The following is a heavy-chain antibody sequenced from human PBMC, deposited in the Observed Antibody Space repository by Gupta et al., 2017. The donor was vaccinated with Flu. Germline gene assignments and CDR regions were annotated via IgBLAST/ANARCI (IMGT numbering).Heavy chain of an antibody. CDR2: TSFDGKIE. CDR3: AKDRRDPGDYGPYFFDS. V-gene: IGHV3-30*18. CDR1: GIGIFNYG. Sequence: QVQLVESGGGVVQPGRPLRLSCRVSGIGIFNYGVHWVRQAPGKGLEWVAVTSFDGKIEYYADLVKGRFTISRDNSENMIYLQMTGLRPEDTAVYYCAKDRRDPGDYGPYFFDSWGQGTLVTVS. J-gene: IGHJ5*01. D-gene: IGHD4/OR15-4a*01.